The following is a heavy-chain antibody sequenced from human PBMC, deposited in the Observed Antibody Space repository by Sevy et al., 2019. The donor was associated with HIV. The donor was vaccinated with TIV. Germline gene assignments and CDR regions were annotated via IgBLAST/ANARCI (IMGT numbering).Heavy chain of an antibody. J-gene: IGHJ4*02. V-gene: IGHV3-48*02. CDR1: GFPFNYYA. CDR3: ARERGTYYDTSGYPYLLEAAFEY. D-gene: IGHD3-22*01. CDR2: INSDSDTM. Sequence: GGSLRLSCVASGFPFNYYAMNWVRQAPGKGLEWILYINSDSDTMYYGDSVKGRFTISRDNAKNSLYLQMNSLRDEDTAVYYCARERGTYYDTSGYPYLLEAAFEYWGQGTLVTVSS.